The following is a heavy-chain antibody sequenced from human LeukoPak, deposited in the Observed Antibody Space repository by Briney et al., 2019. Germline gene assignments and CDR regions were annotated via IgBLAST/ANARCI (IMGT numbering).Heavy chain of an antibody. CDR3: ARGEFGDYYYFYMDV. Sequence: GGSLRLSCTVSGHPFSSFTLNWVRQSPGKGLEWVSSISSSSTYTYYADSVKGRFTISRDDAKNSLFLQMNSLRAEDTATYYCARGEFGDYYYFYMDVWGKGTTVTVSS. J-gene: IGHJ6*03. D-gene: IGHD2/OR15-2a*01. CDR2: ISSSSTYT. V-gene: IGHV3-21*01. CDR1: GHPFSSFT.